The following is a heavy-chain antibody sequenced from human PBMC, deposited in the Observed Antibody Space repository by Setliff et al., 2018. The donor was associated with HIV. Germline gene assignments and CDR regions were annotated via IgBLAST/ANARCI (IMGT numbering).Heavy chain of an antibody. Sequence: GGSLRLSCAASGFTFSTYWMSWVRQAPGKGLEWVANIKQDGSEKNYMDSVKGRFTISRDNAKNSLYLQMNSLRVEETAVYYCATDCAVVGGTGSLDSWGQGTLVTVSS. CDR1: GFTFSTYW. CDR3: ATDCAVVGGTGSLDS. J-gene: IGHJ4*02. CDR2: IKQDGSEK. V-gene: IGHV3-7*05. D-gene: IGHD1-26*01.